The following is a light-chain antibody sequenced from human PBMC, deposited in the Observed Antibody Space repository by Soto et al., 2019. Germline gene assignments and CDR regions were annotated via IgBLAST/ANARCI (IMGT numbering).Light chain of an antibody. Sequence: DIQVTQSPSTLSASVGDRVTITCRASQSISSWLAWYQQKPGKAPKLLIYKASSLQSGVPLKFSGSGSGTEFTLTINNLQPDDFATYYCQYYNDYCWTFGQGTKVEIK. J-gene: IGKJ1*01. CDR1: QSISSW. CDR3: QYYNDYCWT. CDR2: KAS. V-gene: IGKV1-5*03.